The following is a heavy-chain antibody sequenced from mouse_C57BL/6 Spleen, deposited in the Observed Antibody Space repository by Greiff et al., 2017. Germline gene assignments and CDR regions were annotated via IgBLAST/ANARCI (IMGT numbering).Heavy chain of an antibody. J-gene: IGHJ3*01. CDR2: IYPSDSET. V-gene: IGHV1-61*01. D-gene: IGHD2-5*01. Sequence: QVQLQQPGAELVRPGSSEKLSCKASGYTFTSYWMDWVKQRPGQGLEWIGNIYPSDSETHYNQKFKDKATLTVDKSSSTAYMQLSSLTSEDSAVYYGARYSYSNRSGFAYWGQGTLVTVSA. CDR3: ARYSYSNRSGFAY. CDR1: GYTFTSYW.